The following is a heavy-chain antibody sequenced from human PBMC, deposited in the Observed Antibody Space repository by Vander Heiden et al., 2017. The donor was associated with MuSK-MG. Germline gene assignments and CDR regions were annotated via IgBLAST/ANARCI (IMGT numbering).Heavy chain of an antibody. Sequence: GGGVVQPGGSLRLSCAASCFPFSSYGINWVRQAPGKGLEWVALIRYDGSQTYYGDSVKGRFTISRDNSKNTLYLQMNSLRTEDTAVYFCVKDYWIRGVVNDGGVSWGQGTLVTVSS. J-gene: IGHJ5*02. CDR1: CFPFSSYG. CDR3: VKDYWIRGVVNDGGVS. CDR2: IRYDGSQT. V-gene: IGHV3-30*02. D-gene: IGHD3-10*01.